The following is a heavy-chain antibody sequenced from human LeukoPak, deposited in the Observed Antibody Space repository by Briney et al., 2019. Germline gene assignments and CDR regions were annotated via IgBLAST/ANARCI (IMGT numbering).Heavy chain of an antibody. J-gene: IGHJ4*02. Sequence: PGGSLRLSCAASGFTFDDYAMHWVRQAPGKGLEWVSLISWDGGSTYYADSVKGRFTISRDNSKNSLYLQMNSLRAEDTALYYCAKSTSGIVAAGQKGIDYWGQGTLVTVSS. CDR3: AKSTSGIVAAGQKGIDY. V-gene: IGHV3-43D*03. CDR1: GFTFDDYA. D-gene: IGHD6-13*01. CDR2: ISWDGGST.